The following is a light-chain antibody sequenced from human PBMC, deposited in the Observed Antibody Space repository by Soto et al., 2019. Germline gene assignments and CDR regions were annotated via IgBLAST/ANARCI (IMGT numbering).Light chain of an antibody. Sequence: EIVLTQSPGTLSLSPGERATLSCRASQSVSSSYLAWYQQKPGQAPRLLIYGASSRATGIPDRFSGSGSGTDFTLTISRLEPEDFAVYYCQQYGSSDFTVGPGTKVDIK. CDR2: GAS. J-gene: IGKJ3*01. CDR1: QSVSSSY. CDR3: QQYGSSDFT. V-gene: IGKV3-20*01.